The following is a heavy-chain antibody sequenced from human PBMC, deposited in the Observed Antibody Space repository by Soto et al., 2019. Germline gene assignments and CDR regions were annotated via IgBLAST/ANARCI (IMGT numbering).Heavy chain of an antibody. CDR3: ARVPTRHYYYYDGMDV. CDR1: GGSFSGSY. J-gene: IGHJ6*02. V-gene: IGHV4-34*01. Sequence: PSETLSLTCAVYGGSFSGSYWSWIRQPPGKGLEWIGEINHSGSINYNVSLKSRVTISVDTSRNQFSLKLSSVTAADAALYYCARVPTRHYYYYDGMDVWGQGTTVTVS. D-gene: IGHD2-2*01. CDR2: INHSGSI.